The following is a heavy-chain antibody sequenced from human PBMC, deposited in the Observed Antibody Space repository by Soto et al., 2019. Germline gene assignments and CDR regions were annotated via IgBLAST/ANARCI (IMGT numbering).Heavy chain of an antibody. Sequence: GGSLRLSCAASGFTFSSYAMTWVRQAPGKGLEWVSAISYSGVSTYYADSVKGRFTISRDSSENTLSLQMNSLRAEDTAVYYCARENSVQAWLHHFDHWGLGTLVTVSS. D-gene: IGHD5-18*01. CDR2: ISYSGVST. CDR3: ARENSVQAWLHHFDH. CDR1: GFTFSSYA. V-gene: IGHV3-23*01. J-gene: IGHJ4*02.